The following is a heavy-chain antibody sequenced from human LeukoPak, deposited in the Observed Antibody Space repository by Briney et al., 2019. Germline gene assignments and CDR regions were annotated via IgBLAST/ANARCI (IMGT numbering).Heavy chain of an antibody. D-gene: IGHD3-10*01. CDR2: ISYDGSNK. CDR1: GFTFSSYG. V-gene: IGHV3-30*18. J-gene: IGHJ3*02. CDR3: AKPIGATMDDAFDI. Sequence: GRSLRLSCAASGFTFSSYGMHWVRQAPGKGLEWVAVISYDGSNKYYADSAKGRFTISRDNSKNTLYLQMNSLRAGDTAVYYCAKPIGATMDDAFDIWGQGTMVTVSS.